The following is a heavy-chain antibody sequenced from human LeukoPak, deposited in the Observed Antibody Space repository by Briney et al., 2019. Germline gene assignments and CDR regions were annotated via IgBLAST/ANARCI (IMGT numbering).Heavy chain of an antibody. CDR2: IYTSGST. Sequence: SETLSLTCTVPGGSISSYYWSWIRQPPGKGLEWIGYIYTSGSTNYNPSLKSRVTISVDTSKNQFSLKLSSVTAADTAVYYCARSTMVRGRGYYYMDVWGKGTTVTASS. V-gene: IGHV4-4*09. CDR1: GGSISSYY. J-gene: IGHJ6*03. CDR3: ARSTMVRGRGYYYMDV. D-gene: IGHD3-10*01.